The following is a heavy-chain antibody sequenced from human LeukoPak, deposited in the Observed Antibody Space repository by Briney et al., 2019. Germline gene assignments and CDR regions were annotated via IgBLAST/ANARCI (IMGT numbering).Heavy chain of an antibody. J-gene: IGHJ3*02. CDR3: ARENTMIRGVPRGFDI. CDR2: IYTGGST. CDR1: GFTVSNNY. Sequence: SGGSLRLSCAASGFTVSNNYMSWVRQAPGKGLEWVSLIYTGGSTDYADSVKGRFTISRDNSKNTLYLQMNSLRAEDMAVYYCARENTMIRGVPRGFDIWGQGTMVTVSS. D-gene: IGHD3-10*01. V-gene: IGHV3-66*01.